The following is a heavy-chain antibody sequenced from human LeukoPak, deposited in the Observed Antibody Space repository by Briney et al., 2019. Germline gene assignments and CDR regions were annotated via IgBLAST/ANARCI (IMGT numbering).Heavy chain of an antibody. CDR1: GGSISSSSYY. Sequence: SETLSLTCTVSGGSISSSSYYWGWIRQPPGKGLEWIGSIYYSGSTYYNPSLKSRVTISVDTSKNQFSLKLSSVTAADSAVYYCARDENGYVWGSFRAWGQGTLVTVSS. V-gene: IGHV4-39*07. CDR3: ARDENGYVWGSFRA. D-gene: IGHD3-16*02. CDR2: IYYSGST. J-gene: IGHJ5*02.